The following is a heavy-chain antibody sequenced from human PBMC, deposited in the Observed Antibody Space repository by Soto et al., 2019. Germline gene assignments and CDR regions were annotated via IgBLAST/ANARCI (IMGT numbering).Heavy chain of an antibody. CDR2: ISYDGSKK. CDR1: GFTFSSYG. Sequence: GGSLRLSCAVSGFTFSSYGMHWVRQAPGKGLEWVAVISYDGSKKYYADSVKGRFTISRDNSKNTLYLQMNSLRAEDTAVYYCAKGRSYYYYYGVDVWGQGTTVTVSS. V-gene: IGHV3-30*18. J-gene: IGHJ6*02. CDR3: AKGRSYYYYYGVDV.